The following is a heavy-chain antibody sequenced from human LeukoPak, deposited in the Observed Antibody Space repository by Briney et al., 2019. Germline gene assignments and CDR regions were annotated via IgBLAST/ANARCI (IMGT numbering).Heavy chain of an antibody. J-gene: IGHJ6*02. CDR2: TYYMSKWYN. CDR3: ARTYYYATDV. CDR1: GDSVSSNSVT. V-gene: IGHV6-1*01. Sequence: SQTLSLTCAISGDSVSSNSVTWDWIRQSPSRGLEWLGRTYYMSKWYNDYAVSVKSRITINPDTSKNQFSLQLNSVTPEDTAVYYCARTYYYATDVWGQGTTVSVS.